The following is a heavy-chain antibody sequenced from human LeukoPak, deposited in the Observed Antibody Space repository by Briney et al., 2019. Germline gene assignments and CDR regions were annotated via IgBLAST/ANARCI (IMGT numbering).Heavy chain of an antibody. V-gene: IGHV3-21*01. D-gene: IGHD3-10*01. Sequence: GGSLRLSCAASGFTFSSYSMNWVRQAPGKGLEWVSSISSSSSYIYYADSVKGRFTISRDNAKNSLYLQMNSLRAEDTAVYYCAETMVRGDPFDYWGQGTLVTVSS. CDR2: ISSSSSYI. CDR1: GFTFSSYS. J-gene: IGHJ4*02. CDR3: AETMVRGDPFDY.